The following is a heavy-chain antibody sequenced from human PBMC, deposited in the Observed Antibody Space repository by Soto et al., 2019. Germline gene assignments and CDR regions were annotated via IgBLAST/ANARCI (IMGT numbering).Heavy chain of an antibody. J-gene: IGHJ4*02. CDR1: RFTFSSYW. CDR3: ARISQGTYCRGGNCYSDY. CDR2: INGDGIST. Sequence: EVQLVESGGDLVQPGGSLRLCCAASRFTFSSYWMHWVRQDPEKGLVWVSRINGDGISTSYADSVKGRFTISRDNAKDTLYLHMNSLGAEDTAVYYCARISQGTYCRGGNCYSDYWGQGTLVTVSS. D-gene: IGHD2-15*01. V-gene: IGHV3-74*01.